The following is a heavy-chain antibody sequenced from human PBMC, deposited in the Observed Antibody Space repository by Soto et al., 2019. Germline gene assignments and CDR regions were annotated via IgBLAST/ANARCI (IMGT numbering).Heavy chain of an antibody. Sequence: SVKVSCKASGGTFSSYAISWVRQAPGQGLEWMGGIIPIFGTANYAQKFQGRVTITADESTSTAYMELSSLRSEDTAVYYCARVGTATEEEPYYYYGMDVWGQGTTVTVSS. V-gene: IGHV1-69*13. CDR3: ARVGTATEEEPYYYYGMDV. CDR2: IIPIFGTA. J-gene: IGHJ6*02. D-gene: IGHD7-27*01. CDR1: GGTFSSYA.